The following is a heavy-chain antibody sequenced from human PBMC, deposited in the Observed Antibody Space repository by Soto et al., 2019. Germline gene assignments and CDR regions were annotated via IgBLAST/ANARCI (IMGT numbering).Heavy chain of an antibody. V-gene: IGHV3-33*01. Sequence: PGXSLRLSCAASGFTFSSYGIHWVHQAPGKGLEWVAVIWYDGSNKYYADSVKGRFTISRDNSKNTLYLQMNSLRAEDTAVYYCAIQFSSPNYYYYMDVWGKGTTVTVSS. J-gene: IGHJ6*03. CDR1: GFTFSSYG. CDR2: IWYDGSNK. CDR3: AIQFSSPNYYYYMDV. D-gene: IGHD6-13*01.